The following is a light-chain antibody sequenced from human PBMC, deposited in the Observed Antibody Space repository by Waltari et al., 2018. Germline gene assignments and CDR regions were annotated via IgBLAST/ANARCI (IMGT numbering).Light chain of an antibody. CDR3: QQYGRSPFT. J-gene: IGKJ3*01. CDR2: GAS. V-gene: IGKV3-20*01. Sequence: EIVLTQSPGTLSLSPGERATLPCRASQSVSNNYLAWYQQKPGQAPRPLIYGASSRATGIPDRFSGSGSGTDFTLTISRLEPEDFAVYYCQQYGRSPFTFGPGTKVDIK. CDR1: QSVSNNY.